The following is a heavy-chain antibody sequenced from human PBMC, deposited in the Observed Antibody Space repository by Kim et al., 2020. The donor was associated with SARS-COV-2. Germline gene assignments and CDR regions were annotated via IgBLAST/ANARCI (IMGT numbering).Heavy chain of an antibody. Sequence: SETLSLTCTVSGGSISSGGYYWSWIRQHPGKGLEWIGYIYYSGSTYYNPSLRSRVTISVDTSKNQFTLKLSSVTAADTAVYYCARAPGRGTMIVVVTHFDYWGQGTLVTVSS. CDR1: GGSISSGGYY. V-gene: IGHV4-31*03. D-gene: IGHD3-22*01. J-gene: IGHJ4*02. CDR3: ARAPGRGTMIVVVTHFDY. CDR2: IYYSGST.